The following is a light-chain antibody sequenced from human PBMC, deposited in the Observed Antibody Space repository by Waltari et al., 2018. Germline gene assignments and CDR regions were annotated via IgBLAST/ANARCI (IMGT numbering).Light chain of an antibody. Sequence: EVVMTQSPATLSVSQGERATLSCRASQSISINMVWYQQRPGQAPRLLIYEAPMRATDSPARFSGSGSGTEFTLTISSVQSEDAAVYYCQQFNDWPRTFGQGTKVEIK. CDR1: QSISIN. V-gene: IGKV3-15*01. CDR2: EAP. J-gene: IGKJ1*01. CDR3: QQFNDWPRT.